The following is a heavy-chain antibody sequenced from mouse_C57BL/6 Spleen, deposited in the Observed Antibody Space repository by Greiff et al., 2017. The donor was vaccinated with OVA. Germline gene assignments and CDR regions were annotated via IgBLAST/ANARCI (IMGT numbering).Heavy chain of an antibody. CDR3: ARGIYYDYAWFAY. V-gene: IGHV1-80*01. J-gene: IGHJ3*01. D-gene: IGHD2-4*01. CDR1: GYAFSSYW. Sequence: QVQLKQSGAELVKPGASVKISCKASGYAFSSYWMNWVKQRPGKGLEWIGQIYPGDGDTNYNGKFKGKATLTADKSSSTAYMQLSSLTSEDSAVYFCARGIYYDYAWFAYWGQGTLVTVSA. CDR2: IYPGDGDT.